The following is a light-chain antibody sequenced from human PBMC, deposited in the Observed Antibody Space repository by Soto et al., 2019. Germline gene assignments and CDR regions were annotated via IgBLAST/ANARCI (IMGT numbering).Light chain of an antibody. J-gene: IGLJ2*01. CDR2: YDD. CDR3: AAWDDSLNGAV. V-gene: IGLV1-36*01. Sequence: QSVLTQPPSVSEAPRQRVTISCSGSSSNIGNNAVNWYQQLPGKAPKLLIYYDDLLPSGVSDRFSGSKSGTSASLAISGLQSEDEADNYCAAWDDSLNGAVFGGGTKLTVL. CDR1: SSNIGNNA.